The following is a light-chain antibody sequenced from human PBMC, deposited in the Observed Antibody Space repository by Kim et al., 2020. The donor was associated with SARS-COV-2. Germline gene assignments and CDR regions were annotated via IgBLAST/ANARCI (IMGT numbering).Light chain of an antibody. CDR1: RNHVYSYHN. CDR3: CSYAGSVV. Sequence: PGKSVSLSCRGTRNHVYSYHNVSWYQQHPGKAPKLIIYDVTLRPSGVPDRFSGSKSGNTATLTISGLQAEDEADYYCCSYAGSVVFGGGTQLTVL. CDR2: DVT. V-gene: IGLV2-11*01. J-gene: IGLJ2*01.